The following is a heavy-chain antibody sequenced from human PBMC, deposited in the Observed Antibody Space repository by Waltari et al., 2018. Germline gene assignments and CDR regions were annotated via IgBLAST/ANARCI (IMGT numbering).Heavy chain of an antibody. CDR1: GFTFSSYS. Sequence: EVQLVESGGGLVKPGGSLRLSCAASGFTFSSYSMNWVRQAPGKGLEWVSSISTSSSNRYYADSVKGRFTISRDNAKNSLYLQLNTLRAEDTAIYYCARGVAITETPWFGYWDQGTLVSVSS. D-gene: IGHD5-12*01. CDR2: ISTSSSNR. V-gene: IGHV3-21*02. J-gene: IGHJ4*02. CDR3: ARGVAITETPWFGY.